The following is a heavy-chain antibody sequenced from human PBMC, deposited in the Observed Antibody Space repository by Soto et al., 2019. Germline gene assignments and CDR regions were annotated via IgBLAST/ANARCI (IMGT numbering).Heavy chain of an antibody. CDR1: GVSIRGSSYH. Sequence: SETLSLTWIVSGVSIRGSSYHWGRIRQPQGRGLEWIGNIYYSGTTYYKPSLKSRVTISVDTSKNQFSLRLSSVTAADTAVYYCARLYSSSWDYYYYYDMDVWGQGTTVTVSS. CDR2: IYYSGTT. V-gene: IGHV4-39*01. D-gene: IGHD6-13*01. J-gene: IGHJ6*02. CDR3: ARLYSSSWDYYYYYDMDV.